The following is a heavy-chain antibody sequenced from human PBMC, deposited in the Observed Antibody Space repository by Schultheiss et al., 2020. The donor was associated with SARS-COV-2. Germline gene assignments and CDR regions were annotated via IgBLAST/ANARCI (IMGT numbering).Heavy chain of an antibody. V-gene: IGHV4-61*02. CDR1: GGSISSGSYY. D-gene: IGHD2-15*01. Sequence: LRLSCTVSGGSISSGSYYWSWIRQPAGKGLEWIGRIYTSGSTNYNPSLKSRVTISVDTSKKQFSLKLSSVTAADTAVYYCARGGCSGGSCYYGMDVWGQGTTVTVSS. J-gene: IGHJ6*02. CDR3: ARGGCSGGSCYYGMDV. CDR2: IYTSGST.